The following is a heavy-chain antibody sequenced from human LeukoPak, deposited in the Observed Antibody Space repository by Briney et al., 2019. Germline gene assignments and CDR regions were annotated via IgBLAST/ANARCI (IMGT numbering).Heavy chain of an antibody. CDR2: IRQDGDTK. V-gene: IGHV3-7*01. D-gene: IGHD5-18*01. Sequence: SGGSLRLSCAASGFPFNAYWMTWVRQAPGKGLEWVANIRQDGDTKYYVDSVKGRFTISRDNAKNTLYLQMNSLRAEDTAVYYCARDAVDTANAVWGQGTTVTVSS. CDR3: ARDAVDTANAV. CDR1: GFPFNAYW. J-gene: IGHJ6*02.